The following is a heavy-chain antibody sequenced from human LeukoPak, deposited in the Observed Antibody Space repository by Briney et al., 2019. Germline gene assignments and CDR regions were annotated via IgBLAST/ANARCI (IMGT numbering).Heavy chain of an antibody. CDR3: AREPYSNGY. Sequence: PSETLSLTCTVSGGSISSYYWSWIRQPPGKGLEWIGYIYYSGSTNYNPSPKSRVTISVDTSKNQFSLKLGSVTAADTAVYYCAREPYSNGYWGQRTLVTVSS. D-gene: IGHD4-11*01. V-gene: IGHV4-59*01. CDR1: GGSISSYY. CDR2: IYYSGST. J-gene: IGHJ4*02.